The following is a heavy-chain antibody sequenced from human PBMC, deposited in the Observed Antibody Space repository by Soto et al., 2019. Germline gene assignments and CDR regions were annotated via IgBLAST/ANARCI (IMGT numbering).Heavy chain of an antibody. Sequence: PSETQSLTSTVSGFSIRSGGYSWSWIRQPPGKGLEWIGYIYHSGSTYYNPSLKSRVTISVDRSKNQFSLKLSSVTAADTAVYYCARENNVLPGGYFDYWGQGTLVTVSS. CDR1: GFSIRSGGYS. CDR3: ARENNVLPGGYFDY. CDR2: IYHSGST. V-gene: IGHV4-30-2*01. J-gene: IGHJ4*02. D-gene: IGHD3-10*01.